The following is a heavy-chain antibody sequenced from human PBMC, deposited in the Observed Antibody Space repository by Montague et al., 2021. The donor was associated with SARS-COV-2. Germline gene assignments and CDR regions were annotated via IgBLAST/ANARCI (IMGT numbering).Heavy chain of an antibody. V-gene: IGHV4-59*01. CDR3: ARAQNTCFIANCVNYFEV. CDR2: VHYTGST. Sequence: SETLSLTCAVSGGSISSYYWSWIRQSPGKGLEWIGYVHYTGSTNYNPSLKTRITLSLDTPKKHCPLTLKSVTAAATAVYYCARAQNTCFIANCVNYFEVWGLGALVTVSS. D-gene: IGHD1-1*01. J-gene: IGHJ4*02. CDR1: GGSISSYY.